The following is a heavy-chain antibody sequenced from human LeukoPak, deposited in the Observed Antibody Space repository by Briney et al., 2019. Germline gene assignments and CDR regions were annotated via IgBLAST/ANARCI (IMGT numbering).Heavy chain of an antibody. D-gene: IGHD3-22*01. J-gene: IGHJ4*02. CDR2: IKDDGSET. Sequence: GGSLRLSCVASEFTFSNYWMSWVRQAPGKGLEWVANIKDDGSETYYVGSVKGRFTISRDNAENSLYLQMNSLRAEDTAVYYCARDRGDSSGYSLYHFDSWGQGTLVTVSS. CDR1: EFTFSNYW. CDR3: ARDRGDSSGYSLYHFDS. V-gene: IGHV3-7*01.